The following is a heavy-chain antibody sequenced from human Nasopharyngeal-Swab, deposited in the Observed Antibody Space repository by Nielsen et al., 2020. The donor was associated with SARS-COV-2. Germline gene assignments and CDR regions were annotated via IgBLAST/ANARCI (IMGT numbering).Heavy chain of an antibody. J-gene: IGHJ2*01. V-gene: IGHV3-48*02. Sequence: GESLKISCAASGFTFSSYSMNWVRQAPGKGLEWVSYISSSSSTIYNADSVKGRFTISRDNAKNSLYLQMNSLRDEDTAVYYCARDRYSSTWYSYWYFDLWGRGTLVTVSS. CDR2: ISSSSSTI. CDR1: GFTFSSYS. D-gene: IGHD6-13*01. CDR3: ARDRYSSTWYSYWYFDL.